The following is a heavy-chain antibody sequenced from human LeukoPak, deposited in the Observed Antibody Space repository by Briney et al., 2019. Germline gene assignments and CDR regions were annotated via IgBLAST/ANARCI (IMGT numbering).Heavy chain of an antibody. J-gene: IGHJ6*03. CDR3: ARGTPADEDTAMVPLVRGYDYYYYYMDV. CDR2: IYYSGST. CDR1: GGSISSYY. D-gene: IGHD5-18*01. V-gene: IGHV4-59*01. Sequence: SETLSLTCTVSGGSISSYYWSWIRQPPGKGLEWIGYIYYSGSTNYNPSLKSRVTISVDTSKNQFSLKLSSVTAADTAVYYCARGTPADEDTAMVPLVRGYDYYYYYMDVWGKGTTVTVSS.